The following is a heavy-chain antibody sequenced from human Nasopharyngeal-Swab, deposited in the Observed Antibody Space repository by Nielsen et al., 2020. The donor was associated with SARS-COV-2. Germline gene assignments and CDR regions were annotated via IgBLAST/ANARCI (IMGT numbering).Heavy chain of an antibody. CDR1: GRSISSINYY. Sequence: AGSLTLSCPVSGRSISSINYYWDWLRQPPVKGLEWIRVINYRGSTNYSPSLKSRVTISVETSKNQFSLKLSSVTAADTAIYYCARGRYLGIYYYGMDVWGQGTTVTVSS. V-gene: IGHV4-39*07. CDR3: ARGRYLGIYYYGMDV. D-gene: IGHD3-16*01. J-gene: IGHJ6*02. CDR2: INYRGST.